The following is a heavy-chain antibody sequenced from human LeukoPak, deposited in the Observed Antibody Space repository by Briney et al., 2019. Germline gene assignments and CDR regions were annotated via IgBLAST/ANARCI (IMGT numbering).Heavy chain of an antibody. V-gene: IGHV1-18*01. CDR2: ISLENGNA. D-gene: IGHD2-2*01. CDR1: GYTFANYG. Sequence: ASVKVSCKASGYTFANYGINWVRQAPGQGLEWIGWISLENGNAGYAQRVQGRVTLTTDTSTSTAYMELRSLRSDDTAVYYCARVTYVRPYQLDYWGKGTTVTVSS. J-gene: IGHJ6*04. CDR3: ARVTYVRPYQLDY.